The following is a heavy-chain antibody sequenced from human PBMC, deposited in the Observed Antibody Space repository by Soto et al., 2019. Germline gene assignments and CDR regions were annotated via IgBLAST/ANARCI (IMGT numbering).Heavy chain of an antibody. CDR3: ARQRGSYYDAFDS. Sequence: PSETLSLTCTVSGFSISSSSYYWVWIRQPPGKGLEWIGSIYYSERTFYNPSLKSRVTISIDTSKNQFSLKLSSVTAADTAVYYCARQRGSYYDAFDSWGQGTLVTVSS. CDR1: GFSISSSSYY. CDR2: IYYSERT. D-gene: IGHD1-26*01. V-gene: IGHV4-39*01. J-gene: IGHJ4*02.